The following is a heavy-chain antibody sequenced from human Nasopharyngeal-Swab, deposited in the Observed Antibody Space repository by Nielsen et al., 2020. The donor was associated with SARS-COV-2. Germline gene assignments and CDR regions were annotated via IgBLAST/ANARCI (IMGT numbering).Heavy chain of an antibody. D-gene: IGHD2-8*02. CDR1: GGTFSSYA. V-gene: IGHV1-69*13. Sequence: SVKVSCKASGGTFSSYAISWVRQAPGQGLEWMGGIIPIFGTANYAQKFQGRVTITADESTSTAYMELSSLRSKGTAVYYCARDQAGGGVLGYWGQGTLVTVSS. CDR3: ARDQAGGGVLGY. CDR2: IIPIFGTA. J-gene: IGHJ4*02.